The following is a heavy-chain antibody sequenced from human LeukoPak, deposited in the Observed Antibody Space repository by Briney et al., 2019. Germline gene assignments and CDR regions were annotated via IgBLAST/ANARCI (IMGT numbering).Heavy chain of an antibody. Sequence: GGSLRLSSAASGFTFSSYWISWVRQAPRQGQEWVANIKQDGSEKYYVDSVKGRFTISRDNAKNSLYLQMNSLRAEDTAVYYCARGYSSGWYRDYYYMDVWGKGTTVTVSS. V-gene: IGHV3-7*03. CDR2: IKQDGSEK. CDR1: GFTFSSYW. CDR3: ARGYSSGWYRDYYYMDV. D-gene: IGHD6-19*01. J-gene: IGHJ6*03.